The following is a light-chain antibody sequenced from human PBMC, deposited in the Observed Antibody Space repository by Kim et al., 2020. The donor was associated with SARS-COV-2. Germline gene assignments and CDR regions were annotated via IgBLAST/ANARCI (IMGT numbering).Light chain of an antibody. J-gene: IGLJ2*01. CDR3: QVWDNSLGV. Sequence: SVSPGETPTISCTGENVQFKYVCWYQRTAGHSPVLVLYQDNKRPSGIPERFSGSNSGNTATLTISGTQAMDEADYYCQVWDNSLGVFGAGTQLTVL. CDR1: NVQFKY. CDR2: QDN. V-gene: IGLV3-1*01.